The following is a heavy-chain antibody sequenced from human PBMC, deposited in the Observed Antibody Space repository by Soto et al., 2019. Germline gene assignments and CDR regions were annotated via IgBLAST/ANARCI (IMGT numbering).Heavy chain of an antibody. CDR1: GYTFTSYG. J-gene: IGHJ4*02. V-gene: IGHV1-18*01. CDR2: ISAYNGNT. Sequence: ASLQVSCKASGYTFTSYGVSWVRQAPGQGLEWMGWISAYNGNTNYAQKLQGRVTMTTDTSTSTAYMELRSLRSDDTAVYYCARSVAQHLVFVYWGQGTLVNGPS. D-gene: IGHD6-13*01. CDR3: ARSVAQHLVFVY.